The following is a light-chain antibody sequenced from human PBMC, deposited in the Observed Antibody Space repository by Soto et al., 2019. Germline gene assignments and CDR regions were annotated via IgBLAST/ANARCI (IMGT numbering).Light chain of an antibody. CDR3: QQYGSSHPT. J-gene: IGKJ1*01. V-gene: IGKV3-20*01. CDR1: QSVSSTY. Sequence: EIVLTKSPGTLSLSPGERATLSCRASQSVSSTYLAWYQQKPGQAPRLLIYGASSRATGIPDRFSGSGSGTDFTLTISRLEPEDFAVYYCQQYGSSHPTFGQGTKVEIK. CDR2: GAS.